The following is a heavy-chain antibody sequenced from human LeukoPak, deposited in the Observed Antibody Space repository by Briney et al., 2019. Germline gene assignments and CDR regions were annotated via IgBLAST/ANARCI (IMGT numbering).Heavy chain of an antibody. J-gene: IGHJ4*02. Sequence: PGGSLRLSCAASGFTFSSYGMHWVRQAPGKGLEWVAFIRYDGSNKYYADSVKGRFTISRDNSKNTLYLQMNSLRAEGTAVYYCACTWELLGPFDYWGQGTLVTVSS. CDR2: IRYDGSNK. D-gene: IGHD1-26*01. CDR3: ACTWELLGPFDY. V-gene: IGHV3-30*02. CDR1: GFTFSSYG.